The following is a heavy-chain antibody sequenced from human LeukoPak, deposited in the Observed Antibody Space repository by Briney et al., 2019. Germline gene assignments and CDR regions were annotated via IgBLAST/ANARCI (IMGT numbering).Heavy chain of an antibody. D-gene: IGHD5-18*01. Sequence: GGSLRLSCAASGVAFSTYAMSWVRQAPGKGLEWVSVVSESGEITHYADSVKGRFTISRDNSKNTVYLQMNSLRAEDSAVYYCAKDTAQGYTYGTIEQDYWGQGTRVTVSS. CDR2: VSESGEIT. CDR3: AKDTAQGYTYGTIEQDY. CDR1: GVAFSTYA. J-gene: IGHJ4*02. V-gene: IGHV3-23*01.